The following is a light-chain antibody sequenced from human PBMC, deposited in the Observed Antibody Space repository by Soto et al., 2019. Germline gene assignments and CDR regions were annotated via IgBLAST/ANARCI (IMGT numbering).Light chain of an antibody. Sequence: ETVLTQSPGTLSLSPGESATLSCRASQSVSKSYLAWYQQKPGQAPRLLIYGASSRATGIPDRFSGSGSGTDFTLTISRLEPEDFAVYYCQQYGRSPPSWTFGQGTKVEIK. CDR3: QQYGRSPPSWT. CDR1: QSVSKSY. V-gene: IGKV3-20*01. J-gene: IGKJ1*01. CDR2: GAS.